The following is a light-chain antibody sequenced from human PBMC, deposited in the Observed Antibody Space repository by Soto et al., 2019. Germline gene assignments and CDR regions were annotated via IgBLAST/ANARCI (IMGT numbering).Light chain of an antibody. V-gene: IGKV4-1*01. CDR3: QQYYTTPYT. Sequence: DIVMTQSPDSLAVSLGERATINCKSSQSVLYSSNNKNYLAWYQQKPGQPPNLLIYWASTRESGVPDRFNGSGSGTDFTLTISSLQAEDVAVYYCQQYYTTPYTFGQGTKLEIK. CDR1: QSVLYSSNNKNY. J-gene: IGKJ2*01. CDR2: WAS.